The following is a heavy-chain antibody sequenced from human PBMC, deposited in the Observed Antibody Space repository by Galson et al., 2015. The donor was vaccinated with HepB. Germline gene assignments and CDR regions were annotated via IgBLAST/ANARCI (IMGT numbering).Heavy chain of an antibody. CDR2: VDANNDST. CDR1: GYSFTGYS. D-gene: IGHD1-1*01. CDR3: ARAGAAKWNDAQMAFEY. Sequence: SVKVSCKASGYSFTGYSLHWVRQAPGQGLEWMGGVDANNDSTTYAQKFQGRVTMTADTSTNTAYMELSSLRSEDTAVYYCARAGAAKWNDAQMAFEYWGQGTLVTVSS. V-gene: IGHV1-2*02. J-gene: IGHJ4*02.